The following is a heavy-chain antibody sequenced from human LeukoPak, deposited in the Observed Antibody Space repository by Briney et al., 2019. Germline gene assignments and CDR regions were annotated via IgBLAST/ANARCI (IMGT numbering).Heavy chain of an antibody. J-gene: IGHJ6*03. V-gene: IGHV5-51*01. Sequence: GESLKISCKGSGYSFTSYWIGWVRQMPGKGLEWMGIIYPGDSDTRYSPSFQSQVTISADKSISTAYLQWSSLKASDTAMYYCARQSSGWSPYYYYYMDVWGKGTTVTISS. CDR3: ARQSSGWSPYYYYYMDV. CDR1: GYSFTSYW. D-gene: IGHD6-19*01. CDR2: IYPGDSDT.